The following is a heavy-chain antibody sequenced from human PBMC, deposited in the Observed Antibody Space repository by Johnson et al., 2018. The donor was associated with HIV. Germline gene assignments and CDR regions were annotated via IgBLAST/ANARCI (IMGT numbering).Heavy chain of an antibody. CDR1: GFTFSNYW. D-gene: IGHD3-22*01. CDR2: ISWNSGSI. J-gene: IGHJ3*02. V-gene: IGHV3-74*02. Sequence: MQLVESGGGLVQPGGSLRLSCAASGFTFSNYWMHWVRQAPGKGLEWVSGISWNSGSIGYADSVKGRFTISRDNSKNTLSLQMNSLRAEDTAVYYCARGYYYDSSGSDDAFDIWGQGTMVTVSS. CDR3: ARGYYYDSSGSDDAFDI.